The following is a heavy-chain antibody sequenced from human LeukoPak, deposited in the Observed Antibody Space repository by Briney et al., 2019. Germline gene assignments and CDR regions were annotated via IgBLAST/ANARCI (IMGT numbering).Heavy chain of an antibody. J-gene: IGHJ6*02. CDR1: GFTFSPYW. CDR2: INGDGSST. CDR3: ARDKAYSMDV. Sequence: QPRGSPRLSCAASGFTFSPYWMHWVRQAPGKGLVWVSRINGDGSSTTYADSVKGRFTISRDNAKKTLYLQMNSLRAEDTAVYYCARDKAYSMDVWGQGTTVTV. V-gene: IGHV3-74*01.